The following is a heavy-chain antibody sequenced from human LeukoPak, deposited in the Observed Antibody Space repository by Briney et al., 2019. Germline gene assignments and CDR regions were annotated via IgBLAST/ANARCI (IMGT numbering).Heavy chain of an antibody. CDR3: ARDIQGPADAFDI. Sequence: ASVKVSCRASGYTFTGYYMHWVRQAPGQGLEWMGWINPNSGGTNYAQKFQGWVTMTRDTSISTAYMELSRLRSDDTAVYYCARDIQGPADAFDIWGQGTMVTVSS. V-gene: IGHV1-2*04. CDR1: GYTFTGYY. CDR2: INPNSGGT. J-gene: IGHJ3*02. D-gene: IGHD2-21*01.